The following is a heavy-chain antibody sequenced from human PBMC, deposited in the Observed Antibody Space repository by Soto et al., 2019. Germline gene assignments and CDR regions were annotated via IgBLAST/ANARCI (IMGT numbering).Heavy chain of an antibody. D-gene: IGHD6-19*01. CDR1: GFTFSNAW. CDR3: ACPGGWLVPGDY. V-gene: IGHV3-21*01. J-gene: IGHJ4*02. Sequence: EVQLVESGGGLVKPGGSLRLSCAASGFTFSNAWMSWVRQAPGKGLEWVSSISSSSSYIYYADSVKGRFTISRDNAKNSLYLQMNSLRAEDTAVYYCACPGGWLVPGDYWGQGTLVTVSS. CDR2: ISSSSSYI.